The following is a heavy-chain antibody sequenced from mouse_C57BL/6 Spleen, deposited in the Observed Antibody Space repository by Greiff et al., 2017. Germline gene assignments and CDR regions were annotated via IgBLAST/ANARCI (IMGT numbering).Heavy chain of an antibody. CDR1: GYTFTSYW. V-gene: IGHV1-74*01. J-gene: IGHJ4*01. D-gene: IGHD2-3*01. Sequence: QVNVKQPGAELVKPGASVKVSCKASGYTFTSYWMHWVKQRPGQGLEWIGRIHPSDSDTNYNQQFKGKATLTVDKSSTTAYMQLSSLTSEDSAVYYCAMGWFSVYYAMDYWGQGTSVTVSS. CDR3: AMGWFSVYYAMDY. CDR2: IHPSDSDT.